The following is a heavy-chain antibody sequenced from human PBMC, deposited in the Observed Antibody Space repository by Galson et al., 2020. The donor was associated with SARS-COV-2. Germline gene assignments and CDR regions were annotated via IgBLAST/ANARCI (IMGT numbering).Heavy chain of an antibody. V-gene: IGHV2-70*01. Sequence: SGPTLVKPTQTLTLTCTFSGFSLTTSGMGVPWIRQPPGKALEWLALIDWDNDKYYSTSLKTRLTISGDTSKNQVFLTMTNMDPADTATYYCARMADGYGGYDYGSSPFDYWGQGTLVTVSS. CDR1: GFSLTTSGMG. CDR3: ARMADGYGGYDYGSSPFDY. CDR2: IDWDNDK. D-gene: IGHD5-12*01. J-gene: IGHJ4*02.